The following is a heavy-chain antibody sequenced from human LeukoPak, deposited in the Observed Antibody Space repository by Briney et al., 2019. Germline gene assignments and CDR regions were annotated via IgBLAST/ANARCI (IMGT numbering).Heavy chain of an antibody. CDR3: TRVLYSSGWYGDHY. Sequence: GGSLRLSCAASGFTFSDYYMSWIRQAPGKGLEWVSYISSSSSTMYYADSVKGRFTISRDNAKNSLYLQMSSLRAEDTAVYYCTRVLYSSGWYGDHYWGQGTLVTVSS. J-gene: IGHJ4*02. CDR1: GFTFSDYY. CDR2: ISSSSSTM. D-gene: IGHD6-19*01. V-gene: IGHV3-11*04.